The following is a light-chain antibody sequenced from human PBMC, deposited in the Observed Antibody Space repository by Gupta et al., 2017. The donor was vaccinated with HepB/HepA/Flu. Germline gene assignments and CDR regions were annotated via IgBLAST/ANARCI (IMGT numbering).Light chain of an antibody. CDR2: WAS. J-gene: IGKJ1*01. CDR1: QSVLNGSNNKNY. V-gene: IGKV4-1*01. CDR3: QQYYSSPPWT. Sequence: DIVMTQSPDSLAVSLGERATNNCKSTQSVLNGSNNKNYLAWFQQRPGQPPRLLIYWASTRESGVPDRFSGSGSGTDFTLTISSLQAEDVAVYYCQQYYSSPPWTFGQGTKVEIK.